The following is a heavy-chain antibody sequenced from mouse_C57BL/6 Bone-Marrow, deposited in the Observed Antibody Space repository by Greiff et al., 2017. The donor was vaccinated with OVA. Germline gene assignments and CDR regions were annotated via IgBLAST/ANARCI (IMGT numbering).Heavy chain of an antibody. V-gene: IGHV1-19*01. J-gene: IGHJ2*01. CDR2: INPYNGGT. D-gene: IGHD2-12*01. Sequence: GQLQQSGPVLVKPGASVKMSCKASAHNSTYYYMNWVKQSHGKSLEWIGVINPYNGGTSYNQKFKGKATLTVDKSSSTAYMELNSLTSEDSAVYYCVYSAFDYWGQGTTLTVSS. CDR1: AHNSTYYY. CDR3: VYSAFDY.